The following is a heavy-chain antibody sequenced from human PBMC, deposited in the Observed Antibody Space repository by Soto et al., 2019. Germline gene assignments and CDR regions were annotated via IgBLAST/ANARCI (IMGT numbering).Heavy chain of an antibody. CDR2: IYYSGSA. CDR3: ARHKDTSTWYLLPDY. CDR1: GGSISSTSYY. Sequence: QLQLQESGPGLVKTSETLSLTCTVSGGSISSTSYYWGWIRQPPGKGLEWIGSIYYSGSAYYNPSLNSRVTISVDTSKNQFSLKVYSVTAADTAVYYCARHKDTSTWYLLPDYWGQGTLVTVSS. J-gene: IGHJ4*02. V-gene: IGHV4-39*01. D-gene: IGHD6-13*01.